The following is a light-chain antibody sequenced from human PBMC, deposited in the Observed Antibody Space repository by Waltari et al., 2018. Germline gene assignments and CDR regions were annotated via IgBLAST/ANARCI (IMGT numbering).Light chain of an antibody. CDR1: QSVSTN. Sequence: ETVMTQSPATLSVSPGERATLSCRASQSVSTNLAWYQQQPGQAPRLLIYGAATRATGIPARLRCTGSGTEFTLTIDSLQSEDFAVYYCQQYSNWPPITFGQGTRLEIK. V-gene: IGKV3-15*01. CDR3: QQYSNWPPIT. CDR2: GAA. J-gene: IGKJ5*01.